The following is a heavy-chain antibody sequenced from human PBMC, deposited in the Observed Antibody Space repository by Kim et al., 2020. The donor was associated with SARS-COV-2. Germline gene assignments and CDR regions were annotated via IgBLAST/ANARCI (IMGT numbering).Heavy chain of an antibody. CDR2: INPSGGST. J-gene: IGHJ6*02. CDR3: ARDLEPNIVLMVYASVYYYYGMDV. V-gene: IGHV1-46*01. CDR1: GYTFTSYY. D-gene: IGHD2-8*01. Sequence: ASVKVSCKASGYTFTSYYMHWVRQAPGQGLEWMGIINPSGGSTSYAQKFQGRVTMTRDTSTSTVYMELSSLRSEDTAVYYCARDLEPNIVLMVYASVYYYYGMDVWGQGTTVTVSS.